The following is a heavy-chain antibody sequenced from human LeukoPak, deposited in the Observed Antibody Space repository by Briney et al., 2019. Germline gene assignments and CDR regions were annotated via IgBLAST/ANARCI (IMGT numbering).Heavy chain of an antibody. D-gene: IGHD3-22*01. V-gene: IGHV1-69*05. Sequence: GASVKVSCKASGGTFSSYAISWVRQAPGQGLEWMGRIIPIFGTANYAQKFQGRVTITTDEYTSTAYMELSSLRSEDTAVYYCVIPYYYDSSGYQSDYWGQGTLVTVSS. CDR1: GGTFSSYA. CDR3: VIPYYYDSSGYQSDY. CDR2: IIPIFGTA. J-gene: IGHJ4*02.